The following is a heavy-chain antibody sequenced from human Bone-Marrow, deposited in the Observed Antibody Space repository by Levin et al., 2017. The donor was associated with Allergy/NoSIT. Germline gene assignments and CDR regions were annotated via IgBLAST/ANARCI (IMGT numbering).Heavy chain of an antibody. D-gene: IGHD2-15*01. V-gene: IGHV4-34*01. CDR1: GGSFNDYY. CDR3: VRPPLCGRVNCFRSFEI. CDR2: IHHSGGT. Sequence: SETLSLNCAVYGGSFNDYYWTWIRQAPGKAPEWIGEIHHSGGTNYNPSLRRRAAISVDPSKNQFSLRLTSVTAADTAVYYCVRPPLCGRVNCFRSFEIWGRGTMIIVSS. J-gene: IGHJ3*02.